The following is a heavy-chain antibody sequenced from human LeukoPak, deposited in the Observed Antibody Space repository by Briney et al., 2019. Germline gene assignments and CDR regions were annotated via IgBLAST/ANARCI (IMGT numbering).Heavy chain of an antibody. CDR2: INPNSGGT. CDR3: ARGFHHRQQLLFWFDP. J-gene: IGHJ5*02. V-gene: IGHV1-2*02. D-gene: IGHD6-13*01. CDR1: GYTFTGYY. Sequence: GAPVKVSFKASGYTFTGYYMHWVRQAPGQGLEWMGWINPNSGGTNYAQKFQGRVTMTRDTSISTAYMELSRLRSDDTAVYYCARGFHHRQQLLFWFDPWGQGTLVTVSS.